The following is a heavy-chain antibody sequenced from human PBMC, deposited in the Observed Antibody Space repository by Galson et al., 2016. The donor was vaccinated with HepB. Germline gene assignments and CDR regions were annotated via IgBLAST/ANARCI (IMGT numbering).Heavy chain of an antibody. D-gene: IGHD3-10*01. CDR1: GLNFRSYW. Sequence: SLRLSCAVSGLNFRSYWMSWVRQAPGKGLEWVANIKPDGSEKYYVDSVKGRFSISRDNTQKSLYLQMNSLRAEDTAVYYGAGGYFWFGEGLSDYGGQGTLVTVAS. CDR3: AGGYFWFGEGLSDY. V-gene: IGHV3-7*03. J-gene: IGHJ4*02. CDR2: IKPDGSEK.